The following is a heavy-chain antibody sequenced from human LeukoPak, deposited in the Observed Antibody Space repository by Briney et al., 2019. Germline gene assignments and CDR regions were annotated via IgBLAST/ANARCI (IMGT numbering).Heavy chain of an antibody. J-gene: IGHJ4*02. V-gene: IGHV1-18*01. CDR1: SYTFTRYG. Sequence: ASVKVSCKASSYTFTRYGISWVRQAPGQGLEWMGWISGYNGNTNYAQKFQGRVSMTADTSTSTAYMELRSLRSDDTAVYYCARSPHILTGENFDYWGQGTLLTVSS. CDR3: ARSPHILTGENFDY. D-gene: IGHD3-9*01. CDR2: ISGYNGNT.